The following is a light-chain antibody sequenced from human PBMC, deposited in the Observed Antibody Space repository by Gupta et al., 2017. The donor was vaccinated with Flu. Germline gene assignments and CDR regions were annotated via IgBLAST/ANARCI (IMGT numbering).Light chain of an antibody. CDR2: AAG. Sequence: DIQLTQSPTSLSASVGDRVTITCRASQRISSYVTWYQQKPGRAPQLLIYAAGSLQNGVPSRFSASGSGTDFTLTISSLRPEDFATYYCQQSYSNSPSFGQGTKLEIK. CDR3: QQSYSNSPS. CDR1: QRISSY. J-gene: IGKJ2*03. V-gene: IGKV1-39*01.